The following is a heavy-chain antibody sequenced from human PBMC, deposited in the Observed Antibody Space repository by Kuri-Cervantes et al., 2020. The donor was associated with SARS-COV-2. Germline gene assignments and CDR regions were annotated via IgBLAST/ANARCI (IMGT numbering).Heavy chain of an antibody. CDR1: GFSLSTSGVG. J-gene: IGHJ3*02. D-gene: IGHD3-3*01. Sequence: SGPTLVKPTQTLTLTCTFSGFSLSTSGVGVGWIRQPPGKALEWLAHIFSNDEKSYSTSLKSRLTISKDTSKSQVVLTMTNMDPVDTATYYCARVLKEWPESDAFDIWGQGTMVTVSS. CDR3: ARVLKEWPESDAFDI. CDR2: IFSNDEK. V-gene: IGHV2-26*01.